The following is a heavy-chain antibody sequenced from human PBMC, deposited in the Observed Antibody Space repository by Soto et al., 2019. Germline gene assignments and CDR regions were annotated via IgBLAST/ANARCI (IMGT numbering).Heavy chain of an antibody. CDR1: GFTFSSYS. V-gene: IGHV3-21*01. J-gene: IGHJ6*02. CDR3: AGDGVPAANYYYYYGMDV. D-gene: IGHD2-2*01. Sequence: GGSLRLSCAASGFTFSSYSMNWVRQAPGKGLEWVSSISSSSSYIYYADSVKGRFTISRDNAKNSLYLQMNSLRAEDTAVYYCAGDGVPAANYYYYYGMDVWGQGTTVTVSS. CDR2: ISSSSSYI.